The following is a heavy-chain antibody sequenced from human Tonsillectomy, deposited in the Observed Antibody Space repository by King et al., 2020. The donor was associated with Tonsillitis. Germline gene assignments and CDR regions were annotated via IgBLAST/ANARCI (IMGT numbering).Heavy chain of an antibody. V-gene: IGHV3-21*01. Sequence: VQLVESGGGLVKPGGSLRLSCAASGFTFSSYSMNWVRQAPGKGLEWVSSISSSSSYIYYADSVKGRFTISRDNAKNSLYLQMNSLRAEDTAVYYCARGYPRGRQIATIDYWGQGTLVTVSS. J-gene: IGHJ4*02. CDR2: ISSSSSYI. CDR1: GFTFSSYS. D-gene: IGHD5-24*01. CDR3: ARGYPRGRQIATIDY.